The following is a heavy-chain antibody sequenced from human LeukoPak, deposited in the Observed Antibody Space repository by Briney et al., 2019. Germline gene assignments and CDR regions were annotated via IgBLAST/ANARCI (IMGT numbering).Heavy chain of an antibody. J-gene: IGHJ4*02. D-gene: IGHD2-21*02. CDR1: GYTLSELS. CDR2: FDPEDGKT. Sequence: ASVKVSCKFSGYTLSELSMNWVRQAPGKGLEWMGGFDPEDGKTIYAQEFHGRVTMTEDTSTDTAYMELISLISEDTAVYYCTTGDSPSGGYFEYWGQGTLVTVSS. CDR3: TTGDSPSGGYFEY. V-gene: IGHV1-24*01.